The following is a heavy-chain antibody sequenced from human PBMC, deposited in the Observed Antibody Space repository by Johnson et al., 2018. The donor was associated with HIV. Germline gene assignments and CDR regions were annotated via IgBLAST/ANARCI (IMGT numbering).Heavy chain of an antibody. V-gene: IGHV3-11*01. CDR2: FSSSGTTI. CDR1: GFIFSDYY. Sequence: QVKLVESGGGLAKPAWSPRLPCAASGFIFSDYYMNWIRQAPGKGLEWVSYFSSSGTTIYYADSVKGRFTISREDSKNTAYLQMNSLKTEDTAVYYCTRPGEYSSSYRDFAFDIWGQGTMVTVSS. CDR3: TRPGEYSSSYRDFAFDI. D-gene: IGHD6-6*01. J-gene: IGHJ3*02.